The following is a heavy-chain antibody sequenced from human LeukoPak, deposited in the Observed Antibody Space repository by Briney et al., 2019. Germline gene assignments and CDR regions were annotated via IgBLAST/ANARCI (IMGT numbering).Heavy chain of an antibody. CDR2: ISSSGSTT. CDR3: ARDWYSYGQTYGMDA. D-gene: IGHD5-18*01. Sequence: GGSLRLSCAASGFTFSSYEMNWVRQAPGKGLEWVSYISSSGSTTYYADSVKGRFTISRDNARNSLYLQMNSLRAEDTAVYYCARDWYSYGQTYGMDAWGQGTTVTVSS. V-gene: IGHV3-48*03. CDR1: GFTFSSYE. J-gene: IGHJ6*02.